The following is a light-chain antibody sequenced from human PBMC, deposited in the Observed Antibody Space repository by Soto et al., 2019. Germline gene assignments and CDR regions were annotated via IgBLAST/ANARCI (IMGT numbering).Light chain of an antibody. CDR3: QETYSKPTT. V-gene: IGKV1-39*01. CDR1: QNIAKY. CDR2: ETS. Sequence: DIQMAQSPSSLSASVGDRVTITCRAGQNIAKYLNWYQQKPGKAPLLLIYETSKLEIGGPSRFAGSGSGTDFTLTISSLQPEDFATYYCQETYSKPTTFGGGTKVDIK. J-gene: IGKJ4*01.